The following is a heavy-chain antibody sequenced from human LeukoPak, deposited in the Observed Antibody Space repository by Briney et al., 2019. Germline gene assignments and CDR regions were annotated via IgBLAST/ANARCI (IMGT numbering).Heavy chain of an antibody. CDR3: ARGLPNDYRSLYFDY. Sequence: PSETLSLTCAVYGGSFSGYYWSWIRQPPGKGLGWIGEINHSGSTNYNPSLKSRVTISVDTSKNQFSLKLSSVTAADTAVYYCARGLPNDYRSLYFDYWGQGTLVTVSS. CDR1: GGSFSGYY. CDR2: INHSGST. D-gene: IGHD4-17*01. J-gene: IGHJ4*02. V-gene: IGHV4-34*01.